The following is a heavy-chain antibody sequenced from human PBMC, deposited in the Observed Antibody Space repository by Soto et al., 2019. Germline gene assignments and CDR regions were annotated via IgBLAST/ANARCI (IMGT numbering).Heavy chain of an antibody. CDR2: IRSSSSYI. J-gene: IGHJ4*02. V-gene: IGHV3-21*01. CDR1: GFTFSSYS. Sequence: GGSLRLSCAASGFTFSSYSMNWVRQAPGKGLEWVSSIRSSSSYIYYADSVKGRFTISRDNAKSSLYLQMNSLRAEDTAVYYCARDQAYYYDSSGYYYYHYFDYWGQGTLVTVSS. D-gene: IGHD3-22*01. CDR3: ARDQAYYYDSSGYYYYHYFDY.